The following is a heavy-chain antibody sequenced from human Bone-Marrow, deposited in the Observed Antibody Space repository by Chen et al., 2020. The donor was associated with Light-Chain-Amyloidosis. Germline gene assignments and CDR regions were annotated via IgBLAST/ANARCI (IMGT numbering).Heavy chain of an antibody. CDR2: VSGSTVST. Sequence: EVQLVESGGGLVQPGGSLRLACATSGFNFSSFGMSWVRQAPGKGLEWVSTVSGSTVSTYYAGAVKGRFIISRDNSKSTLYLQMNSLRAGDTAVYFCTRKGGYFDFWGQGPLVTVSS. D-gene: IGHD3-10*01. J-gene: IGHJ4*02. V-gene: IGHV3-23*04. CDR1: GFNFSSFG. CDR3: TRKGGYFDF.